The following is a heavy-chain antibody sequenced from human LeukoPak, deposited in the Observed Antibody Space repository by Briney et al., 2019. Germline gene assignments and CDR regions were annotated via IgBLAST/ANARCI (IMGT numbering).Heavy chain of an antibody. Sequence: SVKVSCKASGGTLSSYAFSWMRQAPGQGLEWMGRIIPIYDPVDYAQRFQGRVTITADESTNTVYMELNSLTFEDTAVYYCAREPLGCGGDCHFDYWGQGTLVTVSS. J-gene: IGHJ4*02. CDR2: IIPIYDPV. D-gene: IGHD2-21*02. CDR1: GGTLSSYA. V-gene: IGHV1-69*15. CDR3: AREPLGCGGDCHFDY.